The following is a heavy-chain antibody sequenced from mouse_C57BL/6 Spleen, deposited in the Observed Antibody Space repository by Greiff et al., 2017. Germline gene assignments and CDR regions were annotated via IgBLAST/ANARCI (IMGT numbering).Heavy chain of an antibody. Sequence: QVQLQQPGAELVRPGTSVKLSCKASGYTFTSYWMHWVKQRPGQGLEWIGVIDPSDSYTNYNQKFKGKATLTVDTSSSTAYMQLSSLTSEDSAVYSCARQVHYNGGSYAYFDYWGQGTTLTGSS. V-gene: IGHV1-59*01. CDR2: IDPSDSYT. D-gene: IGHD1-1*01. J-gene: IGHJ2*01. CDR1: GYTFTSYW. CDR3: ARQVHYNGGSYAYFDY.